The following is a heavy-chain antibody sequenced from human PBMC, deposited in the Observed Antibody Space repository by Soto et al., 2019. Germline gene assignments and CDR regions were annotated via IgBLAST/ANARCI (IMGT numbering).Heavy chain of an antibody. D-gene: IGHD3-16*01. CDR2: ILSLESHK. CDR3: ATGLKDASNRPSFDS. J-gene: IGHJ4*02. CDR1: GFNFSDYY. V-gene: IGHV3-11*01. Sequence: GGALRLSCRGSGFNFSDYYMNWIRQTPVKGLEWVSSILSLESHKYYAASVMGRFSISRDNAKKSLFLQMNNLRAEDTGIYFCATGLKDASNRPSFDSWGPGMPVTVSS.